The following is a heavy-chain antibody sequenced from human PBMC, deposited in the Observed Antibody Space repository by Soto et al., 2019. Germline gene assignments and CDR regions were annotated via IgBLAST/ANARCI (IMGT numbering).Heavy chain of an antibody. CDR2: IRQDGSEK. J-gene: IGHJ4*02. CDR3: AREIVVARGASYFDY. D-gene: IGHD2-2*01. Sequence: GGSLRLSCVGSGFTFSSNWMTWVRQAPGKGLKRVGNIRQDGSEKNYVDSVKGRFTISRDNAKNSLYLQMNSLRAEDTAVYYCAREIVVARGASYFDYWGPGTLVTVSS. V-gene: IGHV3-7*04. CDR1: GFTFSSNW.